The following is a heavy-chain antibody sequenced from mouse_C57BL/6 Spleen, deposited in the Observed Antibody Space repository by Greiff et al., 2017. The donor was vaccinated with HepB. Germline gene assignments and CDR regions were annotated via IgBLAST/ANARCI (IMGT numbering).Heavy chain of an antibody. CDR2: IDPSDSYT. D-gene: IGHD1-1*01. CDR1: GYTFTSYW. V-gene: IGHV1-50*01. CDR3: ARGAYGSTWYFDV. Sequence: QQSCKASGYTFTSYWMQWVKQRPGQGLEWIGEIDPSDSYTNYNQKFKGKATLTVDTSSSTAYMQLSSLTSEDSAVYYCARGAYGSTWYFDVWGTGTTVTVSS. J-gene: IGHJ1*03.